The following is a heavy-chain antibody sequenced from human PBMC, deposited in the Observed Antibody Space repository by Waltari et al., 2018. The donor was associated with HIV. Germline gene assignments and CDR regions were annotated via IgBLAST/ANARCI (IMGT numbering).Heavy chain of an antibody. Sequence: QVQLQESGPGLVKPSGTLSLTCAVSGGSISSTNWWSWVRQPPGKGLEGIGESYHRGSTNYNPSLKSRVTISVDKSKNQFSLKLSSVTAADTAVYYCARIGCSGGTCYTPQGYFDYWGQGTLVTVSS. J-gene: IGHJ4*02. V-gene: IGHV4-4*02. CDR1: GGSISSTNW. D-gene: IGHD2-15*01. CDR3: ARIGCSGGTCYTPQGYFDY. CDR2: SYHRGST.